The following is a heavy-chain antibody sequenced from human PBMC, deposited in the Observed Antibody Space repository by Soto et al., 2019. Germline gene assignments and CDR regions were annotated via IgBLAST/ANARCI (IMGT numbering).Heavy chain of an antibody. J-gene: IGHJ6*02. CDR2: IIPILGIA. CDR1: GGTFSSYT. CDR3: ARVAYDILTGYAHDGMDV. Sequence: GASVKVSCKASGGTFSSYTISWVRQAPGQGLEWMGRIIPILGIANYAQKFQGRVTITADKSTSTAYMELSSLRSEDTAVYYCARVAYDILTGYAHDGMDVWGQGTTVTVSS. D-gene: IGHD3-9*01. V-gene: IGHV1-69*02.